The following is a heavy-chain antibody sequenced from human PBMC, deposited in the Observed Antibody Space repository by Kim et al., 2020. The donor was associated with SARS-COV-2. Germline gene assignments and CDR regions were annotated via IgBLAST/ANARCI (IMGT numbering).Heavy chain of an antibody. CDR1: GFTFSDYY. V-gene: IGHV3-11*01. CDR3: AGIGRYIWGSYRKDFDY. Sequence: GGSLRLSCAASGFTFSDYYMSWIRQAPGKGLEWVSYISSSGSTIYYADSVRGRFTISRDNAKNSLYLQMKSLRAEDTAVYYCAGIGRYIWGSYRKDFDYWGQGTLVTVSS. D-gene: IGHD3-16*02. CDR2: ISSSGSTI. J-gene: IGHJ4*02.